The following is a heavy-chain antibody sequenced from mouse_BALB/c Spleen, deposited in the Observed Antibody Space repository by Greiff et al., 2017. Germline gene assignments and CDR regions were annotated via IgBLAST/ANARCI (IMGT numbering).Heavy chain of an antibody. CDR2: ISSGGGST. CDR1: GFAFSSYD. J-gene: IGHJ4*01. CDR3: ARNYYGSSYAMDY. Sequence: EVHLVESGGGLVKPGGSLKLSCAASGFAFSSYDMSWVRQTPEKRLEWVAYISSGGGSTYYPDTVKGRFTISRDNAKNTLYLQMSSLKSEDTAMYYCARNYYGSSYAMDYWGQGTSVTVSS. V-gene: IGHV5-12-1*01. D-gene: IGHD1-1*01.